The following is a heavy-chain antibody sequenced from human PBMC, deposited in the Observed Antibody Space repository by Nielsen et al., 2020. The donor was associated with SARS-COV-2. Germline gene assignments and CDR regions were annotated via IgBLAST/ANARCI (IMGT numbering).Heavy chain of an antibody. CDR3: AKGSGSYYPNYFDP. V-gene: IGHV3-30*02. CDR2: ISYDGSDK. CDR1: GFMFSLYG. D-gene: IGHD3-10*01. Sequence: GESLKISCAASGFMFSLYGMHWVRQAPGKGLEWVAFISYDGSDKNYANSVKGRFTFSRDNSKNTLYLQMNSLRADDTALYYCAKGSGSYYPNYFDPWGQGTLVTVSS. J-gene: IGHJ5*02.